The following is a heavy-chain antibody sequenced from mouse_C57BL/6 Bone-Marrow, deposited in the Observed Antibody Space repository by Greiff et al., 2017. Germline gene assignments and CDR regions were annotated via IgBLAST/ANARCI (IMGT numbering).Heavy chain of an antibody. V-gene: IGHV1-50*01. CDR3: AREGGLHYYAMEY. CDR2: IDPSDSYT. Sequence: QVQLQQPGAELVKPGASVKLSCKASGYTFTSYWMQWVKQRPGQGLEWIGEIDPSDSYTNYNQKFKGKATLTVDTSSSTAYMQLSSLTSEDSAVYYCAREGGLHYYAMEYWGQGTSVTVSS. D-gene: IGHD1-1*02. CDR1: GYTFTSYW. J-gene: IGHJ4*01.